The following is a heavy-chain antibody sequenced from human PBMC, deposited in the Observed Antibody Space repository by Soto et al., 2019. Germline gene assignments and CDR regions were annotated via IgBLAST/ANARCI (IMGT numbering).Heavy chain of an antibody. CDR2: ISHDGSNK. CDR3: AKEARSRAVTATRLYGMDV. D-gene: IGHD4-17*01. J-gene: IGHJ6*02. Sequence: QVNLVESGGGVVQPGRSLRLSCAASGFTFSDYGMHWVRQAPGKGLEWVAAISHDGSNKFYGDSVKGRFTISRDNSKNTLLLQTDSLRDEDTAVYFCAKEARSRAVTATRLYGMDVWGQGTTVAVSS. CDR1: GFTFSDYG. V-gene: IGHV3-30*18.